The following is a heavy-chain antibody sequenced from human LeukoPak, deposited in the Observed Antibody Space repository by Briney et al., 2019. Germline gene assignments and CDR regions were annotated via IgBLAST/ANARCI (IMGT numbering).Heavy chain of an antibody. Sequence: KPGGSLRLSCAASGFTFSDYYMSWIRQAPGKGLQWVANISNTANIVGYADSVKGRFTTSRDNAKNSLYLQMNSLRAEDTAVYYCASRVGATGPVDYWGQGTLVTVSS. D-gene: IGHD1-26*01. V-gene: IGHV3-11*04. CDR3: ASRVGATGPVDY. CDR1: GFTFSDYY. J-gene: IGHJ4*02. CDR2: ISNTANIV.